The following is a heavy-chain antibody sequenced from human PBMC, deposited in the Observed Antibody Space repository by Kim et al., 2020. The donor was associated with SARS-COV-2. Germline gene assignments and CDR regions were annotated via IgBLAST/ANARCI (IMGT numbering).Heavy chain of an antibody. CDR1: GGSFSGYY. D-gene: IGHD2-21*01. V-gene: IGHV4-34*01. CDR3: AEQIVVISSAGFDI. J-gene: IGHJ3*02. CDR2: VDPDGGT. Sequence: SETLSLTCGVYGGSFSGYYWSWVRQSPGKGLEWIGDVDPDGGTNYNPSLKSRVTISLDTSKNESSLNLASVTAADTALYYCAEQIVVISSAGFDIWGPGT.